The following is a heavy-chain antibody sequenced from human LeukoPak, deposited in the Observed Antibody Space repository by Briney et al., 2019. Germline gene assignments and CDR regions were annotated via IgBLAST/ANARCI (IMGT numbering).Heavy chain of an antibody. V-gene: IGHV4-61*02. Sequence: SETLSLTCTVSGGSISSGSYYWSWIRQPAGKGLEWIGRIYTSGSTNYNPSLKSRVTISVDTSKNQISLKLSSVTAADTAVYYCARDQYSSSSNGFDYWGQGTLVTVSS. CDR2: IYTSGST. J-gene: IGHJ4*02. CDR1: GGSISSGSYY. D-gene: IGHD6-6*01. CDR3: ARDQYSSSSNGFDY.